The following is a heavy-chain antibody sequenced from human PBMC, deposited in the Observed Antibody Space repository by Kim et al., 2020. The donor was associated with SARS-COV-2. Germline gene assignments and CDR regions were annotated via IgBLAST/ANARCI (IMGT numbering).Heavy chain of an antibody. CDR1: GFVFRNYG. V-gene: IGHV3-30*02. D-gene: IGHD6-19*01. CDR2: IRYDGSNQ. CDR3: ATSSSSGWVHNY. J-gene: IGHJ4*02. Sequence: GGSLRLSCAASGFVFRNYGMHWVRQAPGKGLEWVAVIRYDGSNQYYADSVKGRFTISKDNSKNMLYLQMNSLRAEDTAMYYCATSSSSGWVHNYWGQGTLVTVSS.